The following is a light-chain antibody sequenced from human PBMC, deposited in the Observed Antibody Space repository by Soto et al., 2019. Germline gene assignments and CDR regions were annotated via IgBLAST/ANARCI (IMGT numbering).Light chain of an antibody. CDR3: QQYGSSPTT. J-gene: IGKJ1*01. CDR1: QSVDSIS. V-gene: IGKV3-20*01. Sequence: EIVLTQSPGTLSLSPGERATLSCKASQSVDSISLAWYQQKPGQAPRLLIYGASSRATGIPDRFSGSGSGTDFTLTISRLEPEDFAVYYCQQYGSSPTTFGQGTKVDI. CDR2: GAS.